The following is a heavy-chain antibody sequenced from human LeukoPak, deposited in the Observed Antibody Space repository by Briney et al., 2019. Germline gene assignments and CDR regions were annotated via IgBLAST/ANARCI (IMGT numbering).Heavy chain of an antibody. J-gene: IGHJ1*01. CDR3: ARALAQRINGYFHH. Sequence: ASVKVSCKASGYTFTGYYIQWVRQAPGQGLEWMGWINPNRGDTNYAQKFQGRVSMTRDTSISTDYMELNGLKSDDTAVYYCARALAQRINGYFHHWGQGTLVTVSS. CDR2: INPNRGDT. CDR1: GYTFTGYY. V-gene: IGHV1-2*02. D-gene: IGHD2-8*01.